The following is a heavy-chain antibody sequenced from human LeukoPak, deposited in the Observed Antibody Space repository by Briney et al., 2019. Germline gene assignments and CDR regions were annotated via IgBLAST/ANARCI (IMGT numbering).Heavy chain of an antibody. D-gene: IGHD4-17*01. Sequence: SVKVSCKASGGTFSSYAISWVRQAPGQGLEWMGGITPIFGTANYAQKFQGRVTITADKSTSTAYMELSSMRSEDTAVYYCARPYGDYFRSGYYYYMDVWGKGTTVTVSS. CDR2: ITPIFGTA. CDR1: GGTFSSYA. V-gene: IGHV1-69*06. CDR3: ARPYGDYFRSGYYYYMDV. J-gene: IGHJ6*03.